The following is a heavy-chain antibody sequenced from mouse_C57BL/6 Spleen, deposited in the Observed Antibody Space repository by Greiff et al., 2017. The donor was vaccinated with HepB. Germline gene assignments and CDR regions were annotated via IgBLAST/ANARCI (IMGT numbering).Heavy chain of an antibody. D-gene: IGHD1-1*01. CDR1: GFTITDYY. Sequence: VQLQQSGPELVRPGASVKLSCTASGFTITDYYMHWVKQRPEQGLEWIGRIDPEDGDTEYDLKFQGKATMTADTSSTTAYLQLSSLTSADAAVCSCDTSAVVATPDYWGQGTTLTVSS. J-gene: IGHJ2*01. CDR3: DTSAVVATPDY. CDR2: IDPEDGDT. V-gene: IGHV14-1*01.